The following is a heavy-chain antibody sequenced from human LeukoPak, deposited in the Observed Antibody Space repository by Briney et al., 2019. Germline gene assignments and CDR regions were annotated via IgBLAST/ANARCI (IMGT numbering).Heavy chain of an antibody. V-gene: IGHV1-18*01. J-gene: IGHJ6*02. CDR1: GYTFTSYG. CDR3: ARVPYQLLFGYYYYYGMDV. D-gene: IGHD2-2*01. Sequence: ASVKVSCKASGYTFTSYGISWVRQAPGQGLEWMGWISAYNGNTNYAQKLQGRVTMTTDTSTSTAYMELRSLRSDDTAVYYCARVPYQLLFGYYYYYGMDVWGQGTTVTVSS. CDR2: ISAYNGNT.